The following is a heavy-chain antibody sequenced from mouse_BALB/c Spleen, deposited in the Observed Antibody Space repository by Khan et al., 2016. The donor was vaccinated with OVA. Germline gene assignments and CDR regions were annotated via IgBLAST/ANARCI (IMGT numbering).Heavy chain of an antibody. D-gene: IGHD1-1*01. V-gene: IGHV1-20*02. CDR2: INPHIGET. CDR3: ARIYGSDFDY. CDR1: GYSFTGYF. Sequence: VQLQQSGPELVKPGASVKISCKASGYSFTGYFMNWVMQSHGQSLEWIGRINPHIGETFYNQKFKGKATLTVDESSSTAHMELRSLASEDSAVYYCARIYGSDFDYWGQGTTLTVSS. J-gene: IGHJ2*01.